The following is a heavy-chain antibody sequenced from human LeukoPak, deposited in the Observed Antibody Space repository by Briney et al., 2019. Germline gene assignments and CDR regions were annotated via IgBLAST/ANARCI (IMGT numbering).Heavy chain of an antibody. CDR1: GFTFSSYG. Sequence: PGRSLRLSCAASGFTFSSYGMHWVRQAPGKGLEWVAVIWYDGSNKYYADSVKGRFTISRDNSKNTLYLQMNSLRAEDTAVYYCARGPTYYDFWSGYWDWFDPWGQGTLVTVSS. CDR2: IWYDGSNK. CDR3: ARGPTYYDFWSGYWDWFDP. D-gene: IGHD3-3*01. V-gene: IGHV3-33*01. J-gene: IGHJ5*02.